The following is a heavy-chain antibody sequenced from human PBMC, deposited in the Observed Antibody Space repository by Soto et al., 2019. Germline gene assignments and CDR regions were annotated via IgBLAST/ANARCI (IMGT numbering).Heavy chain of an antibody. Sequence: SETLSLTCTVSGGSISSSSYYWGWIRQPPGKGLEWIGSIYYSGSTYYNPSLKSRVTISVDTSKNQFSLKLSSVTAADTAVYYCAKIGYCSGGSCYYFDYWVQGTLVTVSS. V-gene: IGHV4-39*01. D-gene: IGHD2-15*01. CDR1: GGSISSSSYY. CDR3: AKIGYCSGGSCYYFDY. CDR2: IYYSGST. J-gene: IGHJ4*02.